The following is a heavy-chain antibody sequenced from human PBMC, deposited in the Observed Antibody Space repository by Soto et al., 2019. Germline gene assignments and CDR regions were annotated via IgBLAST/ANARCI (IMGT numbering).Heavy chain of an antibody. CDR1: GGPFSGFF. CDR3: ARSAASFGGASYLGA. CDR2: FNPGGST. Sequence: SETLSLTCGVHGGPFSGFFWTWIRQSPGKGLEWMGEFNPGGSTNYSPSLKSRLSISADRSRSQVSLKLTSVTAADAAVYFCARSAASFGGASYLGAWGQGTPVTVSS. D-gene: IGHD1-26*01. V-gene: IGHV4-34*01. J-gene: IGHJ5*02.